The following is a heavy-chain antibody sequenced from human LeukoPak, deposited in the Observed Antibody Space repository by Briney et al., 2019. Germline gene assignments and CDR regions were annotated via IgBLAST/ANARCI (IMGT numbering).Heavy chain of an antibody. CDR3: ASILPCSGGSCYSAYYYGMDV. CDR2: INPNSGGT. D-gene: IGHD2-15*01. CDR1: GYTFTGYY. V-gene: IGHV1-2*06. Sequence: GASVKVSCKASGYTFTGYYMHWVRQAPGQGLEWMGRINPNSGGTNYAQKFQGRVTVTRDMSISTAYMELSRLRSDDTAVYYCASILPCSGGSCYSAYYYGMDVWGQGTTVTVSS. J-gene: IGHJ6*02.